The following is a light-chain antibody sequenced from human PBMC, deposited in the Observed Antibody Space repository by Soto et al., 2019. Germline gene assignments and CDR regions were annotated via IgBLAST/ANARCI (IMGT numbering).Light chain of an antibody. V-gene: IGKV3-20*01. CDR1: QSVSTSH. CDR3: QLYDSSPTWT. Sequence: EIVLTQSPGTLSLSPGERATLSCRASQSVSTSHLAWYQQKPGQAPRLLIYGASNRATGIPDRFSGSGSGTDFTLTIRRLEPEDVAVYYCQLYDSSPTWTFGQGTKVDIK. CDR2: GAS. J-gene: IGKJ1*01.